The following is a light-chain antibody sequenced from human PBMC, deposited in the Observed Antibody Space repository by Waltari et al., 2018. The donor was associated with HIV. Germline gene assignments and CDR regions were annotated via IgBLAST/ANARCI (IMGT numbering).Light chain of an antibody. V-gene: IGKV1-39*01. CDR2: TAS. CDR3: QQSHSNPRA. Sequence: DIQMTQPPSSLSASVADRVTITCRASQSINNFLNWYQQKPGKAPKLLIYTASGLQSGVPSRFSGSGSGTDFTLTISNLQPEDSATYYCQQSHSNPRAFGQGTKVEIK. CDR1: QSINNF. J-gene: IGKJ1*01.